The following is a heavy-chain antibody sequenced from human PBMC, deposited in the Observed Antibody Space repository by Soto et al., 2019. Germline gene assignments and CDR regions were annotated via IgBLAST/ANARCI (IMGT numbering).Heavy chain of an antibody. CDR3: ARARATYYDFWSGYYGDYGMDV. V-gene: IGHV1-8*01. CDR2: MNPNSGNT. J-gene: IGHJ6*02. Sequence: QVQLVQSGAEVKKPGASVKVSCKASGYTFTSYDINWVRQATGQGLEWMGWMNPNSGNTGYAQKFQGRGTMTRNTSIRTAYMELSSLRSEDTAVYYCARARATYYDFWSGYYGDYGMDVWGQGTTVTVSS. D-gene: IGHD3-3*01. CDR1: GYTFTSYD.